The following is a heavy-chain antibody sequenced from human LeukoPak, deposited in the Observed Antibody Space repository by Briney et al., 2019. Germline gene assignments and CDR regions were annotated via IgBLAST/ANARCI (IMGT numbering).Heavy chain of an antibody. CDR3: ARDKGILTGYSYFDY. CDR2: ISSSSSFI. Sequence: GGSLRLSCAASGFTFSVYSMNWVRQAPGKGLEWVSSISSSSSFIYYADSLRGRFTISRDNAKNSLYLQMNSLRAEDTAVYYCARDKGILTGYSYFDYWGQGTLVTVSS. V-gene: IGHV3-21*06. CDR1: GFTFSVYS. J-gene: IGHJ4*02. D-gene: IGHD3-9*01.